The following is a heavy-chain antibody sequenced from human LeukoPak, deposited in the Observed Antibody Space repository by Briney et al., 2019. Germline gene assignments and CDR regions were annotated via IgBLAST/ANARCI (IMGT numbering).Heavy chain of an antibody. CDR1: GYTFTVYY. Sequence: GASVKLSCKASGYTFTVYYMHWVRQAPGQGLEWMGWINPNSGGTNYAQKFQGRVTMTRDTSISTAYMELSRLRSDDTAVYYCARDQAESGWYYFDYWGQGTLVTVSS. CDR3: ARDQAESGWYYFDY. D-gene: IGHD6-19*01. CDR2: INPNSGGT. J-gene: IGHJ4*02. V-gene: IGHV1-2*02.